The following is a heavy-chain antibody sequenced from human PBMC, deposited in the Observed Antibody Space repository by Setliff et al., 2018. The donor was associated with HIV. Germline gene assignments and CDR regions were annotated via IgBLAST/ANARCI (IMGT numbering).Heavy chain of an antibody. CDR2: INPSGGST. J-gene: IGHJ4*02. CDR1: GYTFTSYY. V-gene: IGHV1-46*01. CDR3: TRYRSKNEWELDY. Sequence: GASVKVSCKASGYTFTSYYIHWVRQAPGLGLEWIGIINPSGGSTTYAQKFQDRLTMARDTSTSTVFMELSSLRSDDTAVYYCTRYRSKNEWELDYWGQGTLVTVSS. D-gene: IGHD1-26*01.